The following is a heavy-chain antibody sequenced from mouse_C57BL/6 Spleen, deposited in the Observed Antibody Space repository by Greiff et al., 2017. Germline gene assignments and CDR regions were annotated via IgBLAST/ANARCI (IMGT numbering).Heavy chain of an antibody. Sequence: EVQRVESGGGLVQPKGSLKLSCAASGFSFNTYAMNWVRQAPGKGLEWVARIRSKSNNYATYYADSVKDRFTISRDDSESMLYLQMNNLKTEDTAMYYCVRGGTGAWFAYWGQGTLVTVSA. CDR2: IRSKSNNYAT. J-gene: IGHJ3*01. CDR3: VRGGTGAWFAY. D-gene: IGHD1-1*02. V-gene: IGHV10-1*01. CDR1: GFSFNTYA.